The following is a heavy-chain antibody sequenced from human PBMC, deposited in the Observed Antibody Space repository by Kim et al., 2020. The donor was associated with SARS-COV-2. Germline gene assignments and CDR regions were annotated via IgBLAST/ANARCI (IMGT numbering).Heavy chain of an antibody. CDR1: GYTFTSYA. D-gene: IGHD6-13*01. CDR3: AREPYSSSWYPFIAVAGTEYYFDY. J-gene: IGHJ4*02. CDR2: INAGNGNT. V-gene: IGHV1-3*01. Sequence: ASVKVSCKASGYTFTSYAMHWVRQAPGQRLEWMGWINAGNGNTKYSQKFQGRVTITRDTSASTAYMELSSLRSEDTAVYYCAREPYSSSWYPFIAVAGTEYYFDYWGQGTLVTVSS.